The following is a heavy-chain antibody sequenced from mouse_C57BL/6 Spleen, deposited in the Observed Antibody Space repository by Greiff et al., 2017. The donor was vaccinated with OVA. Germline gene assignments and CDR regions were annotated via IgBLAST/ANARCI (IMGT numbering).Heavy chain of an antibody. Sequence: QVQLQQSGAELVRPGTSVKVSCKASGYAFTNYLIEWVKQRPGQGLEWIGVINPGSGGTNYNEKFKGKATLTADKSSSTAYMQLSSLTSEDSAVYYCARLTGTGSLDYWGQGTTLTVSS. D-gene: IGHD4-1*01. J-gene: IGHJ2*01. V-gene: IGHV1-54*01. CDR3: ARLTGTGSLDY. CDR1: GYAFTNYL. CDR2: INPGSGGT.